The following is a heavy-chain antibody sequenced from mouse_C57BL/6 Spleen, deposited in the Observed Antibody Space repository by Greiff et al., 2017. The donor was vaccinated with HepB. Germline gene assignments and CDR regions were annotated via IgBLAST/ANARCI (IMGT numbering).Heavy chain of an antibody. V-gene: IGHV5-17*01. CDR1: GFTFSDYG. J-gene: IGHJ1*03. CDR2: ISSGSSTI. Sequence: VQLNESGGGLVKPGGSLKLSCAASGFTFSDYGMHWVRQAPEKGLEWVAYISSGSSTIYYADTVKGRFTISRDNAKNTLFLQMTSLRSEDTAMYYGARPSYSNYVDWYFDVWGTGTTVTVSS. CDR3: ARPSYSNYVDWYFDV. D-gene: IGHD2-5*01.